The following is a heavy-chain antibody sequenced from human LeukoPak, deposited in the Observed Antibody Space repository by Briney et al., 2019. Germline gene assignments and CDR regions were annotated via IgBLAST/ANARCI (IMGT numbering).Heavy chain of an antibody. D-gene: IGHD1-26*01. Sequence: GRSLRLSCATSGFTFNRFGMHWVRQAPGKGLEWVAVIWYDGSNKYYADSVKGRFTISRDNSKNTLYLQMNSLRAEDTAVYYCAKDQEEWVGATSPFDYWGQGTLVTVSS. J-gene: IGHJ4*02. CDR3: AKDQEEWVGATSPFDY. CDR1: GFTFNRFG. V-gene: IGHV3-33*06. CDR2: IWYDGSNK.